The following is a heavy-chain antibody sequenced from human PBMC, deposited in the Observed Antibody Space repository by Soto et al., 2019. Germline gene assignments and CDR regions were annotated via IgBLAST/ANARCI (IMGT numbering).Heavy chain of an antibody. Sequence: SETLSLTCAVYVGSFSGYYWSWIRQPPGKGLEWIGEINHSGSTNYNPSLKSRVTVSVDTSKNQFSLKLSSVTAADTAVYYGERGRSFRYWGRGSLVIVSS. CDR3: ERGRSFRY. V-gene: IGHV4-34*01. CDR2: INHSGST. J-gene: IGHJ4*01. CDR1: VGSFSGYY.